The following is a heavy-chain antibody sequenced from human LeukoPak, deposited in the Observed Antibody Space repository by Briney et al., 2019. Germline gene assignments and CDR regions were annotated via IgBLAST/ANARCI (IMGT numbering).Heavy chain of an antibody. CDR2: IYYSGST. V-gene: IGHV4-30-4*08. CDR3: ARTTHYDFWSGPNAEYFQH. D-gene: IGHD3-3*01. J-gene: IGHJ1*01. Sequence: SQTLSLTCTVSGGSISSGDYYWRWLRQPPGKGLEWIGYIYYSGSTYYNPSLKSRVTISVDTSKNQFSLKLSSVTAADTAVYYCARTTHYDFWSGPNAEYFQHWGQGTLVTVSS. CDR1: GGSISSGDYY.